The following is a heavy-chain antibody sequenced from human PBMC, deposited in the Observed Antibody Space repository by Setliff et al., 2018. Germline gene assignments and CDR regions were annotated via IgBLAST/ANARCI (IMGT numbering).Heavy chain of an antibody. D-gene: IGHD5-18*01. Sequence: SETLSLTCAVSGGSITSGSYYWSWIRQPAGEGLEWIGYIYHNGNTNFNPSLKSRVNMSVDTSKNQIALNLKSVTAADTAVYYCARDRTAYSYGLDVWGQGTTVTVSS. CDR1: GGSITSGSYY. CDR2: IYHNGNT. CDR3: ARDRTAYSYGLDV. V-gene: IGHV4-61*10. J-gene: IGHJ6*02.